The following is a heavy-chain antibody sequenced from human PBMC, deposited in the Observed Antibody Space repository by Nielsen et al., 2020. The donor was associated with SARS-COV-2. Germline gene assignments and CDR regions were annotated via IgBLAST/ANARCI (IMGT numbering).Heavy chain of an antibody. J-gene: IGHJ3*02. V-gene: IGHV4-38-2*02. CDR2: IYHDGGST. D-gene: IGHD1-26*01. CDR3: ARSGYSSNYYSFHAFDI. CDR1: GYSLSSAYY. Sequence: SETLSLTCTVSGYSLSSAYYWGWIRQPPGKGLEWLGSIYHDGGSTYYNPSLRSRLTLSLDTSKSQFSLNLSSVTTSDTALYYCARSGYSSNYYSFHAFDIWGQGTMVTVSS.